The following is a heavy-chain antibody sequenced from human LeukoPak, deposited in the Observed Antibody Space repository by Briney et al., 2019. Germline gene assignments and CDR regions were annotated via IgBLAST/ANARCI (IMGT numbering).Heavy chain of an antibody. CDR3: ANSGYYPPYYFDY. CDR2: IYHSGST. J-gene: IGHJ4*02. V-gene: IGHV4-38-2*02. Sequence: SETLSLTCTVSGYSISGGYYWGWIGQPPGKGLDWIGNIYHSGSTYYNPSLKSRVTMSVDTSKNQFSLKLSSVTAADTAVYHCANSGYYPPYYFDYWGQGTLVTVSS. CDR1: GYSISGGYY. D-gene: IGHD3-22*01.